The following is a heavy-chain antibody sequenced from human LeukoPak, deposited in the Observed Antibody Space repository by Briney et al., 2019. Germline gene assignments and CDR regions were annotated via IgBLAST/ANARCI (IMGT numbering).Heavy chain of an antibody. CDR1: GSSISSYY. Sequence: PSQTLSLTCTVSGSSISSYYWSWIRQPAGKGLEWIGRIYTSGSTNYNPSLKSRVTMSVDTSKNQFSLKLSSVTAADTAVYYCARETVEMATSMGWPYYFDYWGQGTLVTVSS. J-gene: IGHJ4*02. CDR2: IYTSGST. V-gene: IGHV4-4*07. D-gene: IGHD5-24*01. CDR3: ARETVEMATSMGWPYYFDY.